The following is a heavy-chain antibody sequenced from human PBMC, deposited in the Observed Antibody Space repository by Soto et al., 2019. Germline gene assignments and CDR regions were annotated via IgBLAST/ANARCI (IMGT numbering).Heavy chain of an antibody. CDR2: IYYSGST. CDR1: GGSISSGGYY. J-gene: IGHJ4*02. V-gene: IGHV4-31*03. CDR3: ARVIGWELLGVWYFAD. Sequence: PSETLSLTCTVSGGSISSGGYYWSWIRQHPGKGLEWIGYIYYSGSTYYNPSLKSRVTISVDTSKNQFSLKLSSVTAADTAVYYCARVIGWELLGVWYFADWGQGTLVTVSS. D-gene: IGHD1-26*01.